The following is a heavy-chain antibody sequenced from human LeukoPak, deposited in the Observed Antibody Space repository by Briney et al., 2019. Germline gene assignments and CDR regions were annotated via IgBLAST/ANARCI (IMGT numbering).Heavy chain of an antibody. D-gene: IGHD3-22*01. V-gene: IGHV3-64*01. J-gene: IGHJ4*02. CDR2: ISNYWGST. CDR1: GFIFDRYG. Sequence: GGSLRLSCAVSGFIFDRYGMHWVRQAPGKGLEYVSGISNYWGSTDYANSVKGRFTISRDNSKNMLHLQMGSLKTEDTALYYCARAATPGGKVVNHLDYWGQGTLVTVSS. CDR3: ARAATPGGKVVNHLDY.